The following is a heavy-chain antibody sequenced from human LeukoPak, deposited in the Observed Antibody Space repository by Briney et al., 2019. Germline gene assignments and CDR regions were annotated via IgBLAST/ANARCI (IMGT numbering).Heavy chain of an antibody. J-gene: IGHJ4*02. Sequence: GGSLRLSCAASGFTFSSFEMYWVRQAPGKGLKWVSYITGSGSPIYYTDSVKGRFTVSRDNAKNSLYLQMISLRVEDTAVYYCARFSFGPGVHWGRGTLVTVSS. D-gene: IGHD3-16*01. V-gene: IGHV3-48*03. CDR3: ARFSFGPGVH. CDR2: ITGSGSPI. CDR1: GFTFSSFE.